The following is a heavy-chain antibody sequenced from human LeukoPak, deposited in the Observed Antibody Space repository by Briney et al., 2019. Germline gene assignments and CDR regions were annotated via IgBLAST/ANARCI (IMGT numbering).Heavy chain of an antibody. CDR3: AGDRQGYYFDY. J-gene: IGHJ4*02. Sequence: PSETLSLTCTVSGGSISSYYWSWIRQPPGKGLEWIGYIYYSGSTNYNPSLKSRVTISVDTSKNQFSLKLSSVTAADTAVYYCAGDRQGYYFDYWGQGTLVTVSS. CDR2: IYYSGST. CDR1: GGSISSYY. V-gene: IGHV4-59*01.